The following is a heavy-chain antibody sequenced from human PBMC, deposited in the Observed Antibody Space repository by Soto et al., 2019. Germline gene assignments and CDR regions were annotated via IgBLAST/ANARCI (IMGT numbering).Heavy chain of an antibody. CDR3: ARRMGGSYSFYYYYYGMDV. CDR2: IYYSGST. J-gene: IGHJ6*02. D-gene: IGHD1-26*01. V-gene: IGHV4-39*01. CDR1: GGSISSSSYY. Sequence: SXTRSLTCTVSGGSISSSSYYRVWIRQPPGKGMEWIGSIYYSGSTYYNPSLKSRVTISVDTSKNQFSLKLSSVTAADTAVYYCARRMGGSYSFYYYYYGMDVWGQGTTVTVSS.